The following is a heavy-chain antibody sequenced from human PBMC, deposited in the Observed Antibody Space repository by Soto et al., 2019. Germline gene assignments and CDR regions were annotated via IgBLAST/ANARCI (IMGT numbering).Heavy chain of an antibody. V-gene: IGHV3-30-3*01. D-gene: IGHD3-10*01. CDR3: ARGSAELLWFGELLDY. Sequence: QVQLVESGGGVVQPGRSLRLSCAASGFTFSSYAMHWVRQAPGKGLEWVAVISYDGSNKYYADSVKGRFTISRDNSKNTLYLQMNSLRAEDTAVYYCARGSAELLWFGELLDYWGQVTLVTVSS. CDR2: ISYDGSNK. J-gene: IGHJ4*02. CDR1: GFTFSSYA.